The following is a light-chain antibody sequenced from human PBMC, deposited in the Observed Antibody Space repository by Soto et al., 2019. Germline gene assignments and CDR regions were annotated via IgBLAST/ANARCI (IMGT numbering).Light chain of an antibody. CDR2: WGS. CDR1: QNVLDTSNKANY. V-gene: IGKV4-1*01. CDR3: QQFFRIPLT. J-gene: IGKJ4*01. Sequence: EIVMTQSPDSLSLSLGESATFNCKSTQNVLDTSNKANYLAWYQQKPGQSPKLLIYWGSTRQSGVPDRFSGTGSGTDFTLTIASLQAEDVAVYYCQQFFRIPLTFGGGTKVDIK.